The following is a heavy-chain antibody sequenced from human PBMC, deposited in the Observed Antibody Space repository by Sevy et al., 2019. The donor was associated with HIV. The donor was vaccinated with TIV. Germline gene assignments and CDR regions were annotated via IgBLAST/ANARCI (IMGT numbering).Heavy chain of an antibody. Sequence: ASVKVSCKISGYKVDMYGIAWVRQAPGQGLEWMGWISTYNGNTNYAQTFQGRVTMTTDTSTSVVYMELGGLRPDDTAVYYCARVTGMAVAGTGRYFDFWGQGTLVTVSS. D-gene: IGHD6-19*01. CDR3: ARVTGMAVAGTGRYFDF. CDR2: ISTYNGNT. CDR1: GYKVDMYG. J-gene: IGHJ4*01. V-gene: IGHV1-18*04.